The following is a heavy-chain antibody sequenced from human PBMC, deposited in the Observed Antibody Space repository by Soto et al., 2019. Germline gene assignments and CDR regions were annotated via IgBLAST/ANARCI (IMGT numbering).Heavy chain of an antibody. D-gene: IGHD3-3*01. J-gene: IGHJ4*02. CDR1: GGSISSSSYY. Sequence: SETLSLTCTVSGGSISSSSYYWGWIRQPPGKVLEWIGSIYYSGSTYYNPSLKSRVTISVDTSKNQFSLKLSSVTAADTAVYYCASLVTIFGVVILWGQGTLVTVSS. CDR3: ASLVTIFGVVIL. CDR2: IYYSGST. V-gene: IGHV4-39*01.